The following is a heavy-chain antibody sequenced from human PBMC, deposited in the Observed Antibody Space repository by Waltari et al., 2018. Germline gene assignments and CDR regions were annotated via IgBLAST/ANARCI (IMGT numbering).Heavy chain of an antibody. Sequence: QLQLQESGPGLVKPSETLSLTCTVSGGSISSSSYYWGWIRQPPGKGLEWIGSIDYSGSTYYNPSLKSRVTISVDTSKNQFSLKLSSVTAADTAVYYCARELGADSSGYYAFDIWGQGTMVTVSS. D-gene: IGHD3-22*01. CDR2: IDYSGST. J-gene: IGHJ3*02. CDR3: ARELGADSSGYYAFDI. V-gene: IGHV4-39*07. CDR1: GGSISSSSYY.